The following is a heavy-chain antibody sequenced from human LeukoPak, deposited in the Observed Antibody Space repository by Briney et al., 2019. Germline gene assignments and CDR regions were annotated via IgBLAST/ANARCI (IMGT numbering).Heavy chain of an antibody. J-gene: IGHJ4*02. CDR1: GFTFTKYG. V-gene: IGHV3-30*02. CDR2: IRYDGSNK. D-gene: IGHD7-27*01. Sequence: GGSLRLSCAASGFTFTKYGMHWVRQAPGKGLEWVAFIRYDGSNKYYADSVKGRFTISRDNSKNTLYLQMNSLRAEDTAVYYCAKNAIKTPNWGGYFDYWGQGTLVTVSS. CDR3: AKNAIKTPNWGGYFDY.